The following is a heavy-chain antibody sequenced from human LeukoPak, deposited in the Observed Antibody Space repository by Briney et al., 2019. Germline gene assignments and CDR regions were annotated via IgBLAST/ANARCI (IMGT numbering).Heavy chain of an antibody. D-gene: IGHD3-22*01. CDR3: ARSYYYDSSGYYSYDY. Sequence: ASVKVSCKASGGTFSSYAITWVRQAPGQGLEWMGWISVYNGNTNYAQKLQGRVTMTTDTPTSTAYMELRSLRSDDTAVYYCARSYYYDSSGYYSYDYWGQGTLVTVSS. V-gene: IGHV1-18*01. J-gene: IGHJ4*02. CDR1: GGTFSSYA. CDR2: ISVYNGNT.